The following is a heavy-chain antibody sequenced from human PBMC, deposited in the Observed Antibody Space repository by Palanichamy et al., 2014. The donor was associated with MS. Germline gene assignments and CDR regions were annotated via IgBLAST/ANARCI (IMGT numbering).Heavy chain of an antibody. CDR1: GFNFEDYY. V-gene: IGHV3-11*01. CDR3: ARFSDESSSRRLDP. Sequence: HVQLVESGGGLVKPGGSLKLSCLATGFNFEDYYMAWVRQIPGKGLEWVSYLSGSGNAIFHAAAVKGRFTISRDNVQNSLYLQMNSLRAEDTAIYYCARFSDESSSRRLDPWGQGILVTVSS. D-gene: IGHD3-22*01. CDR2: LSGSGNAI. J-gene: IGHJ5*02.